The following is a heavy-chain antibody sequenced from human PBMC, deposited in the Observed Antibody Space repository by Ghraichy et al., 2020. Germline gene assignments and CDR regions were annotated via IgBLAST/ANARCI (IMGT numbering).Heavy chain of an antibody. V-gene: IGHV3-15*07. CDR1: GFDFTNAW. J-gene: IGHJ4*02. Sequence: GGSLRLSCAASGFDFTNAWVNWVRQAPGKGLEWVARVKSKSAGETRDYAAPVKGRFTISRDDSRNTLYLQMNSLKTEDTAVYYRSTGPHYGSDWGQGTLVAVSS. CDR2: VKSKSAGETR. D-gene: IGHD3-10*01. CDR3: STGPHYGSD.